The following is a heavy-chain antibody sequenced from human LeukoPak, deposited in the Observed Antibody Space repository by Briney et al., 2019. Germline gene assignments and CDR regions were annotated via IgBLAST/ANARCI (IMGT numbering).Heavy chain of an antibody. J-gene: IGHJ3*02. CDR2: IIPIFGTA. V-gene: IGHV1-69*06. CDR3: ARDSSSGWYIEAFDI. CDR1: GVTFSNFA. Sequence: SVKVSCKASGVTFSNFAISWVRQAPGQGLEWMGGIIPIFGTANYAQKFQGRVTITADKSTSTAYMELSSLRSEDTAVYYCARDSSSGWYIEAFDIWGQGTMVTVSS. D-gene: IGHD6-19*01.